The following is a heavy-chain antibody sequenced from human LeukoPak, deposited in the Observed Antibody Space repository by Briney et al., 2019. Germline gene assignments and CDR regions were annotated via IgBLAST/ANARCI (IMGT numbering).Heavy chain of an antibody. CDR1: GFTVSSNY. D-gene: IGHD5-12*01. Sequence: GGSLRLSCAASGFTVSSNYMSWVRQAPGKGLEWVSVIYSGGSTYYADSLKGRFTISRDNSKDTLYLQMNSLRAEDTAVYYCARGRNVVATSGYFDYWGQGTLVTVSS. V-gene: IGHV3-66*02. CDR2: IYSGGST. CDR3: ARGRNVVATSGYFDY. J-gene: IGHJ4*02.